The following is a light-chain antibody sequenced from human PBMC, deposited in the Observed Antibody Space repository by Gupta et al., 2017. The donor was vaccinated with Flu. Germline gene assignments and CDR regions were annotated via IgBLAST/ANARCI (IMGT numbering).Light chain of an antibody. J-gene: IGLJ1*01. CDR2: RTN. V-gene: IGLV1-47*01. Sequence: QSVLTQPPSASETPGQRVTISCSGSASNIGSNYIYWYQQLPGTAPKLLVYRTNLRPSGVPDRFSGSKSGTSASLAISGLRSEDEADYYCSSWDDSLSGYVFGTGTKVTVL. CDR1: ASNIGSNY. CDR3: SSWDDSLSGYV.